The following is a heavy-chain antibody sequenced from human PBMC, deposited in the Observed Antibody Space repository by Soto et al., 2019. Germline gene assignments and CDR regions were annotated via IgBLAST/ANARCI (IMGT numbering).Heavy chain of an antibody. J-gene: IGHJ5*02. D-gene: IGHD3-16*01. Sequence: QVQLVQSGAEVKKPGSSVKVSCKASGVTLSDYPINWVRQAPGQGLEWMGGLLPIFGTTIYAQKFQGRLTITAEESTSTAYMELSDLRPEDTAIFYCAGGYRGYAPCNNWILNWLDPWGQGTLVTVSS. CDR2: LLPIFGTT. CDR3: AGGYRGYAPCNNWILNWLDP. CDR1: GVTLSDYP. V-gene: IGHV1-69*01.